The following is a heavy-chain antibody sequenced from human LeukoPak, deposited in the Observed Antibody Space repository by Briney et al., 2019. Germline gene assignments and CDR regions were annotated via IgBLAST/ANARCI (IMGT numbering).Heavy chain of an antibody. J-gene: IGHJ4*02. D-gene: IGHD3-10*01. Sequence: PSETLSLTCTVSGGSISSFYWSWIRQPPGKGLEWIAYTYYSGSTNYNPSLKSRVTISVDTSKDQFSLKLSSVTAADTAVYYCARSGFGEANFGYWGQGTLVTVSS. CDR1: GGSISSFY. V-gene: IGHV4-59*08. CDR3: ARSGFGEANFGY. CDR2: TYYSGST.